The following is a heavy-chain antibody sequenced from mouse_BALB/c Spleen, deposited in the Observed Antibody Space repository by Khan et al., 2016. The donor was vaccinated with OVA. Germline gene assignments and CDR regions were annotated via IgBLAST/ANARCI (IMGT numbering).Heavy chain of an antibody. J-gene: IGHJ3*01. CDR3: AGWFAY. CDR2: INYSGGT. V-gene: IGHV3-2*02. Sequence: EVQLQESGPGLVKPSQSLSLTCTVTGYSITSDYAWNWIRQFPGNKLEWMGYINYSGGTSYIPSLKSRISITRDTSRNHFFLQLNSVTTEDSATYDCAGWFAYWGQGTLVTVS. CDR1: GYSITSDYA.